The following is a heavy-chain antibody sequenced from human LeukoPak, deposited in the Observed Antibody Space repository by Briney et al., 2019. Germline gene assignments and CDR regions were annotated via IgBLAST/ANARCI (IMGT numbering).Heavy chain of an antibody. CDR2: ISSSSSTI. CDR1: GFTFSNYN. V-gene: IGHV3-48*02. Sequence: GGSLRLSCAASGFTFSNYNMNWVRQAPGKGLEWVSFISSSSSTIYYADSVKGRFTISRDNAKNSLYLQMNSLRDEDTAVYYCARTTGVGMVATIFDYWGQGTLVTVSS. J-gene: IGHJ4*02. CDR3: ARTTGVGMVATIFDY. D-gene: IGHD5-12*01.